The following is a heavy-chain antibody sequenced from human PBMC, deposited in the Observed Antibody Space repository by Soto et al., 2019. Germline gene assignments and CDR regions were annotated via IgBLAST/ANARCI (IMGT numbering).Heavy chain of an antibody. Sequence: SETLSLTCDGYGGSFSDYICTWIRHTPGKGLQWIKQINHSRSANYNPSLKSRVTISVHTSSSQFSLELSSVTAADMAVYYCARGLISGSHYSGGWYYFDSWGQGTQVT. CDR3: ARGLISGSHYSGGWYYFDS. V-gene: IGHV4-34*01. D-gene: IGHD1-26*01. CDR2: INHSRSA. J-gene: IGHJ4*02. CDR1: GGSFSDYI.